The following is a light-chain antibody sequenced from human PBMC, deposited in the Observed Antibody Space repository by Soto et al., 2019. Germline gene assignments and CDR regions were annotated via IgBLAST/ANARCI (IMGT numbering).Light chain of an antibody. CDR2: AAS. CDR3: QQYNNWPPWT. J-gene: IGKJ1*01. CDR1: QGISRS. V-gene: IGKV1D-12*01. Sequence: DIQMTQSPSSVSASVGDRVTISCQASQGISRSLAWYQQKPGKAPKLLIYAASSLQSGVPSRFSGSGFGTDFTLTISSLQPEDSAIYYCQQYNNWPPWTFGQGTKVDIK.